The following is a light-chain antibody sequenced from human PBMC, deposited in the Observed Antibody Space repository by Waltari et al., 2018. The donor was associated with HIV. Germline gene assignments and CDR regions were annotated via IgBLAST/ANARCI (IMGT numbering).Light chain of an antibody. J-gene: IGLJ3*02. V-gene: IGLV3-1*01. CDR3: QAWGSTTSGV. CDR1: ELGDKY. CDR2: QYN. Sequence: SSEVTQPPSVAVSPGQTATITCSGYELGDKYTCWYQQKPGQSPLLVIYQYNKRPSGIPERVSGSSSGHTATLTISGTLPMDEADYYCQAWGSTTSGVFGRGTRLTVL.